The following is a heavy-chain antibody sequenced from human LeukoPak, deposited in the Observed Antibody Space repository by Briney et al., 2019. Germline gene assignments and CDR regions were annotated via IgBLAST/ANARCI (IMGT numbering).Heavy chain of an antibody. Sequence: SETLSLTCAVYGGSFSGYYWSWIRQPPGKGLEWIGEINHSGSTKYNPSLKSRVTISVYTSKNQFSLKLSSVPTADTAVYYCARPKTYDYVWGSYRSNWFDPWGQGTLVTVSS. CDR2: INHSGST. CDR3: ARPKTYDYVWGSYRSNWFDP. V-gene: IGHV4-34*01. J-gene: IGHJ5*02. D-gene: IGHD3-16*02. CDR1: GGSFSGYY.